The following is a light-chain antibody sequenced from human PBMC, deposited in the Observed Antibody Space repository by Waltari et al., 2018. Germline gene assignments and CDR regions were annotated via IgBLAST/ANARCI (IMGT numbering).Light chain of an antibody. CDR2: KAS. CDR3: ALYMGSGIWV. J-gene: IGLJ3*02. Sequence: VVNQEPSLSVSPGGTVTLTCALSSGSLTTTSYATWYQQTPGQPPRTHLYKASARSSGILDRYSASILGNRAAVTITGGEADDEFDFYCALYMGSGIWVFGGGTRLSVL. CDR1: SGSLTTTSY. V-gene: IGLV8-61*01.